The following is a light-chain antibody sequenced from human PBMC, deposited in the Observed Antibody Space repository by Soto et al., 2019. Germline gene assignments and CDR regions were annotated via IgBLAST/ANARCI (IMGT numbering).Light chain of an antibody. V-gene: IGKV1-5*03. J-gene: IGKJ5*01. CDR1: QTISSW. CDR3: QQHNSFSIT. CDR2: KAS. Sequence: DFQITQTQSTLSASVGDRVTITCRASQTISSWLAWYQQKPGKAPKLLIYKASSLESRVPSRFSGSGSGTEFTLTIYCLQADDFAPYYCQQHNSFSITSGQVARLEIK.